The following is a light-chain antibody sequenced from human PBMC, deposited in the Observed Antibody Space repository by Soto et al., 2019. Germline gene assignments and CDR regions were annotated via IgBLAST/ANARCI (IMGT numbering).Light chain of an antibody. J-gene: IGKJ4*01. V-gene: IGKV1-9*01. CDR1: QDINSH. CDR2: ATS. Sequence: IQLTQSPSSLSAAVGDRVTITCRASQDINSHLAWYQQKPGKAPSLLIYATSTLQSGVPSRFSGSGSGTDFTLTISGLKTEDFATYQCPQRDSFPLSFGGETKLEIK. CDR3: PQRDSFPLS.